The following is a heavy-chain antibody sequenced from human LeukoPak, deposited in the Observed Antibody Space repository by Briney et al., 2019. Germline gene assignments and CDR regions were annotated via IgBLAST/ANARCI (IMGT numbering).Heavy chain of an antibody. CDR2: IYHSGST. J-gene: IGHJ4*02. D-gene: IGHD3-10*01. CDR1: GGSISSSNW. CDR3: ARGPGGSGSYYSKNLYYFDY. Sequence: SETLSLTCAVSGGSISSSNWWSWVRQPPGKGLEWIGEIYHSGSTNYNPSLKSRVTISVDTSKNQFSLKLSSVTAADTAVYYCARGPGGSGSYYSKNLYYFDYWGQGTLVTVSS. V-gene: IGHV4-4*02.